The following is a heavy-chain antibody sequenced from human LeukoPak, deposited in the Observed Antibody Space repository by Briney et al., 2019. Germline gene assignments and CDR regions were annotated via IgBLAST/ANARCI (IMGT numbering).Heavy chain of an antibody. CDR2: SNHSGST. V-gene: IGHV4-34*01. J-gene: IGHJ3*02. CDR3: AREGYYTYYDILTGLLVESNAFDI. D-gene: IGHD3-9*01. Sequence: SETLSLTCAVYGGSFSGYYCSWTRQPPGKGLGWLGESNHSGSTNYNPSLKSRVTISVDTSKNQFSLKLSSVTAADTAVYYCAREGYYTYYDILTGLLVESNAFDIWGQGTMVTVSS. CDR1: GGSFSGYY.